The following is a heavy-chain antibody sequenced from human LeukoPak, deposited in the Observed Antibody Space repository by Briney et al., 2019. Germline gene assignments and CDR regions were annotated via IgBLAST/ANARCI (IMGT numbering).Heavy chain of an antibody. D-gene: IGHD1-1*01. CDR3: AKWGIGNNWDIDDH. CDR2: INHSGST. V-gene: IGHV4-34*01. J-gene: IGHJ4*02. Sequence: SGTLSLTCAVYGGSLGGYSWSWIRQPPGKGLEWIGEINHSGSTNYNPSLKSRVTISVDTSKNQFSLKLSSVTAADTAVYYCAKWGIGNNWDIDDHWGQGTLVTVSS. CDR1: GGSLGGYS.